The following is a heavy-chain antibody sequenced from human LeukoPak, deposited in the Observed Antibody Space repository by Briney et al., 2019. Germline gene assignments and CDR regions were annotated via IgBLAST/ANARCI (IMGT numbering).Heavy chain of an antibody. CDR1: GGSFSGYY. V-gene: IGHV4-34*01. J-gene: IGHJ6*04. D-gene: IGHD4-17*01. CDR2: INHSGST. CDR3: ARETYGDYYYYYGMDV. Sequence: SETLSLTCAVYGGSFSGYYWSWIRQPPGKGLEWIGEINHSGSTNYNPSLKSRVTISVDTSKNQFSLKLSSVTAADTAVYYCARETYGDYYYYYGMDVWGKGTTVTVSS.